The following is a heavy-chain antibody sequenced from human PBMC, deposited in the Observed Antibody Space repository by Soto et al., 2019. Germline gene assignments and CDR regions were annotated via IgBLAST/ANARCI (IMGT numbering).Heavy chain of an antibody. D-gene: IGHD1-1*01. V-gene: IGHV4-34*01. Sequence: QVQLQQWGAGLLKPSETLSLTCAVYGGSVNSGNYYWSWIRQPPGKGLEWIGEMSHSGGTHFNPSLKRRVTISVDTSKNQFSLXXXXXXXXXTXXYYXXRXXXXTATTVVDAFDIWGPGTLVTVSS. CDR1: GGSVNSGNYY. CDR2: MSHSGGT. J-gene: IGHJ3*02. CDR3: XRXXXXTATTVVDAFDI.